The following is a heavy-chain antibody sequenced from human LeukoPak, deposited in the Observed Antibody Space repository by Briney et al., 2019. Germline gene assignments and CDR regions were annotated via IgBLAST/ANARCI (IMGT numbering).Heavy chain of an antibody. D-gene: IGHD3-10*01. V-gene: IGHV4-30-4*01. Sequence: SQTLSLTCTVSGGSISSGDYYWSWIRQPPGKGLEWIGYIYYSGSTYYNPSLKSRVTISVDTSKNQFSLKLSSVTAADTAVYYCASITMVRGVHYRWYGMDVWGQGTTVTVPS. CDR3: ASITMVRGVHYRWYGMDV. CDR1: GGSISSGDYY. J-gene: IGHJ6*02. CDR2: IYYSGST.